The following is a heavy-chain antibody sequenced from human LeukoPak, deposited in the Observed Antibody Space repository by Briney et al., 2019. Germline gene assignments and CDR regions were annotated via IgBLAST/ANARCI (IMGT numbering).Heavy chain of an antibody. V-gene: IGHV3-66*02. CDR3: ARVVNDFWSGYQGYFDY. D-gene: IGHD3-3*01. CDR1: GFTVSSNY. CDR2: IYSGGST. J-gene: IGHJ4*02. Sequence: PGGSLRLSCAASGFTVSSNYMSWVRQAPGKGLEWVSVIYSGGSTYYADSVKGRFTISRDNSKNTLYLQMNSLRAEDTAVYYCARVVNDFWSGYQGYFDYWGQGTLVTVSS.